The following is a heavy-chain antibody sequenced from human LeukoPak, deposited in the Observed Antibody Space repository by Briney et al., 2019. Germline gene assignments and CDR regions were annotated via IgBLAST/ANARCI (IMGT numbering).Heavy chain of an antibody. Sequence: PSETLSLTCTVSGASISSYYWSWIRQAPGKGVEWIAYIYYSGSTSYNPSLKSRVIISVDTSRNHFSLKLTSVTAADTAVYYCAAVVVSGTPYFDYWGQGTLVTVSS. CDR3: AAVVVSGTPYFDY. D-gene: IGHD2-21*02. V-gene: IGHV4-59*08. CDR1: GASISSYY. J-gene: IGHJ4*02. CDR2: IYYSGST.